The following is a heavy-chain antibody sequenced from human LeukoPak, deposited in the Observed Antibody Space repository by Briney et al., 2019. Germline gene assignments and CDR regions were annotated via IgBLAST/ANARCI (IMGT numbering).Heavy chain of an antibody. Sequence: GGSLRLSCTASGFTFSRSWMSWVRQAPGKGLEWVANINQDGSDKANLDSVKGRFTISRDNAKNSLYLQMNSLRAEDTAVYYCARSCSSGHYFDYWVQGTLVTVSS. CDR1: GFTFSRSW. D-gene: IGHD3-22*01. V-gene: IGHV3-7*01. J-gene: IGHJ4*02. CDR3: ARSCSSGHYFDY. CDR2: INQDGSDK.